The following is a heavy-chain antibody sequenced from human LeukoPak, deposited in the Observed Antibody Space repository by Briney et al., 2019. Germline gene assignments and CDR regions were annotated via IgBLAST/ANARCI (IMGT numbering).Heavy chain of an antibody. CDR2: LSIAGRA. D-gene: IGHD3-22*01. Sequence: GGSLRLSCAASRFTFSTYWMHWVRQAPGKGLEWVSVLSIAGRAYSEDSVKDRFFISRDNSKNTVYLQMNNLRAEDTAVYYCAREHYYDDRTKVFDTWGQGILVTVSS. V-gene: IGHV3-66*01. J-gene: IGHJ4*02. CDR1: RFTFSTYW. CDR3: AREHYYDDRTKVFDT.